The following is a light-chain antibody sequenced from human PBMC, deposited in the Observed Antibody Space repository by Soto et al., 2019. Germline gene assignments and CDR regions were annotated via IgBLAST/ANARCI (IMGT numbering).Light chain of an antibody. V-gene: IGKV3-15*01. CDR1: QSISNN. CDR2: GAS. Sequence: ERLLKHSRASLSVSPGERVTLSCRASQSISNNLAWYQQKSGQAPRLLIHGASRRATGIPARFSGSGSGTEFTLTISSLQSEDFAVYYCQPYKNWPPITFGQGTRLEIK. J-gene: IGKJ5*01. CDR3: QPYKNWPPIT.